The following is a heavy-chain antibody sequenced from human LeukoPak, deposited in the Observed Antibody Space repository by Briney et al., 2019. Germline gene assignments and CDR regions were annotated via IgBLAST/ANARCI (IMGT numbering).Heavy chain of an antibody. CDR2: IGTAGDT. CDR3: ARGVRGVTNHYYYYYYMDV. CDR1: GFTFSSYD. V-gene: IGHV3-13*01. D-gene: IGHD3-10*01. J-gene: IGHJ6*03. Sequence: GGSLRLSCAASGFTFSSYDMHWVRQATGKGLEWVSAIGTAGDTYYPGSVKGRFTISRENAKNSLYLQMNSLRAGDTAVYYCARGVRGVTNHYYYYYYMDVWGKGTTVTISS.